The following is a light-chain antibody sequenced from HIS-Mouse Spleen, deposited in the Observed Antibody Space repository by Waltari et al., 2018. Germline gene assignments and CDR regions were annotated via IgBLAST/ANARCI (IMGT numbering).Light chain of an antibody. V-gene: IGKV1-13*02. CDR3: QQFNSYPIT. J-gene: IGKJ5*01. CDR2: DAS. CDR1: QGISSA. Sequence: AIQLTQSPSSLSASVGDRVTITCLARQGISSALAWYQQKPGKAPKLLIYDASSLESGVPSRFSGSGSRTDFTLTISSLQPEDFATYYCQQFNSYPITFGQGTRLEIK.